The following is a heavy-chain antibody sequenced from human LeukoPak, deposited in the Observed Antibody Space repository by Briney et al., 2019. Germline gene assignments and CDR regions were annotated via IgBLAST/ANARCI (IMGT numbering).Heavy chain of an antibody. CDR2: IKQDGSEK. V-gene: IGHV3-7*01. J-gene: IGHJ5*01. D-gene: IGHD1-1*01. Sequence: QSGGSLRLSCAASGFTFSSYWMSWVRQAPGKGLEWVANIKQDGSEKYYVDSVKGRFTISRDNAKNSLYLQMNSLRADDTAVYYCAQLVRYINFDSWGQGVPVTVSS. CDR1: GFTFSSYW. CDR3: AQLVRYINFDS.